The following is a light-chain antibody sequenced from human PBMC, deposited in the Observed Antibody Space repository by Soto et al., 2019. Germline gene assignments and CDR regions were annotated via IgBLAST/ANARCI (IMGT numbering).Light chain of an antibody. V-gene: IGKV3D-7*01. Sequence: EIVMTQSPATLSLSPGERATLSCRASQSVSSSYLSWYQQKPGQAPRLLIYGASTRATGIPASFSGSGSGTDFTLTISSLQPEDFAVYYGQQDYNLPRTFGQGTKVEIK. CDR1: QSVSSSY. CDR3: QQDYNLPRT. J-gene: IGKJ1*01. CDR2: GAS.